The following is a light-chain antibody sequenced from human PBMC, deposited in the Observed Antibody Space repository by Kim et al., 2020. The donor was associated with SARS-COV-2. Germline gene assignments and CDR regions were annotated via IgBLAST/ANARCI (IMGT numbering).Light chain of an antibody. CDR3: QQRSDWPLT. CDR1: QSVNSQ. J-gene: IGKJ4*01. V-gene: IGKV3-11*01. Sequence: PGDRATLSCRASQSVNSQLAWYQKIPGQPPRLLIYDASSRATGIPARFSGSASGTDFTLTISSLEPEDFAVYYCQQRSDWPLTFGGGTKVDIK. CDR2: DAS.